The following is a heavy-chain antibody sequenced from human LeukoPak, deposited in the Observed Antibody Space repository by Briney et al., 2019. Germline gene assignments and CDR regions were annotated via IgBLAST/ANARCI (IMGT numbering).Heavy chain of an antibody. CDR3: ASGSSSVGY. D-gene: IGHD6-6*01. CDR1: GFTFSSNA. J-gene: IGHJ4*02. V-gene: IGHV3-21*05. CDR2: VSPNGTDI. Sequence: PGGSLRLSCAASGFTFSSNAMSWVRQAPGKGLEWISYVSPNGTDIYSIDSVRGRFIISRDNAKNSLSLQMNSLGVEDTAVYYCASGSSSVGYWGQGTLVTVSS.